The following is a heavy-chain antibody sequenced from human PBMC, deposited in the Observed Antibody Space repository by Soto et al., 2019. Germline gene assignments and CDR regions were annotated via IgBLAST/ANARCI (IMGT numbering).Heavy chain of an antibody. V-gene: IGHV4-39*01. D-gene: IGHD2-8*01. CDR2: IYYSGST. CDR3: ARRPRGGYIVLMVYASGAFDI. CDR1: GGSISSSSYY. Sequence: SETLSLTCTVSGGSISSSSYYWGWIRQPPGKGLEWIGSIYYSGSTYYNPSLKSRVTISVDTSKNQFSLKLSSVTAADTAVYYCARRPRGGYIVLMVYASGAFDIWGQGTMVTVAS. J-gene: IGHJ3*02.